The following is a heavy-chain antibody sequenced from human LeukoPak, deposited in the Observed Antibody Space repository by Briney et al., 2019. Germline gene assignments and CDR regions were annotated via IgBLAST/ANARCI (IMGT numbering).Heavy chain of an antibody. Sequence: GGSLRLSCAASGFTFSSYAMHWVRQAPGKGMEWVAVISYDGSNKYYADSVKGRFTISRDNSKNALYLQMNSLRAEDTAVYYCARDQADDAFDIWGQGTMVTVSS. CDR1: GFTFSSYA. CDR3: ARDQADDAFDI. J-gene: IGHJ3*02. CDR2: ISYDGSNK. V-gene: IGHV3-30*04. D-gene: IGHD6-25*01.